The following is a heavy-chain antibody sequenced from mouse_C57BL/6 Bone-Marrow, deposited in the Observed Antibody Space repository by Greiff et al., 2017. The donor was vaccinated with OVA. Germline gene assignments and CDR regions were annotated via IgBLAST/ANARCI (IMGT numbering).Heavy chain of an antibody. CDR2: IGPETGGT. CDR3: TRGYSNYYAMDY. Sequence: VQLKESGAELVRPGASVTLSCKASGYTFTDYEMHWVKQTPVHGLEWIGAIGPETGGTAYTQKFKGKAILTADKATSTDYMELRSLTSEDSAVYYCTRGYSNYYAMDYWGQGTSVTVSS. J-gene: IGHJ4*01. D-gene: IGHD2-5*01. V-gene: IGHV1-15*01. CDR1: GYTFTDYE.